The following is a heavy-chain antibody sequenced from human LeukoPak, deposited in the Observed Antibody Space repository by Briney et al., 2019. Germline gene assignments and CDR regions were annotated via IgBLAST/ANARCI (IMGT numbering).Heavy chain of an antibody. CDR2: ISSSGGST. V-gene: IGHV3-23*01. CDR1: GFTFSSYA. Sequence: SGGSLRLSCAASGFTFSSYAMSWVRQAPGKGLEWVSGISSSGGSTVYADSVKGRFTISRDNAKNSLYLQMNSLRAEDTAVYYCARGGKVTAYGDYWGQGTLVTVSS. CDR3: ARGGKVTAYGDY. J-gene: IGHJ4*02. D-gene: IGHD4-23*01.